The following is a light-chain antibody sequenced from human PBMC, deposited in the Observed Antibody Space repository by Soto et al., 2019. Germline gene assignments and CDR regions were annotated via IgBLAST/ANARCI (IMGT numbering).Light chain of an antibody. V-gene: IGLV4-69*01. J-gene: IGLJ3*02. CDR3: QTWGTGV. Sequence: QLVLTQSPSASASLGASVKLTCTLSSGHSSYAIAWHQQQPEKGPRYLMKLNSDGRHSKGDGIPDRFSGSSSGAERYLIISSLQSEDEADYNCQTWGTGVFGGGTKVTVL. CDR1: SGHSSYA. CDR2: LNSDGRH.